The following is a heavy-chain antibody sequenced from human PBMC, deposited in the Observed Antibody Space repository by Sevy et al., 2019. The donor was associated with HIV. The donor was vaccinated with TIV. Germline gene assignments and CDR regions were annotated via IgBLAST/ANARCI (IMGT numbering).Heavy chain of an antibody. D-gene: IGHD3-22*01. J-gene: IGHJ4*02. V-gene: IGHV1-18*01. CDR2: ISAYNGNT. CDR1: GYTFTSYG. CDR3: ALVYYYDSSGYYYLWF. Sequence: ASVKVSCKASGYTFTSYGISWVRQAPGQGLEWMGWISAYNGNTNYAQKFQGRVTMTTDTSTSTAYMELRSLRSDDTAVYYCALVYYYDSSGYYYLWFWGQGTLVTVSS.